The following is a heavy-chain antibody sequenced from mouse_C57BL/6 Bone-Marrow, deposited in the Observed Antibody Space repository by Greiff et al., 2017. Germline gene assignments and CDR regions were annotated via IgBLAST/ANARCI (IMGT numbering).Heavy chain of an antibody. Sequence: QVQLQQSGAELARPGASVKLSCKASGYTFTSYGISWVKQRTGQGLEWIGQIYPGDGDTNYNGKFKGKATLTADKSSSTAYMQLSSLTSEDSAVYFCARDAQAFAYWGQGTLVTVSA. CDR3: ARDAQAFAY. V-gene: IGHV1-81*01. CDR2: IYPGDGDT. J-gene: IGHJ3*01. D-gene: IGHD3-2*02. CDR1: GYTFTSYG.